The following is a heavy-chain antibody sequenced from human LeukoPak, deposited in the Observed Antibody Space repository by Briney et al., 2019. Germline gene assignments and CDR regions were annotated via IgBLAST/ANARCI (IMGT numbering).Heavy chain of an antibody. CDR2: ISACCGAT. CDR3: AKDRQQLANFDC. CDR1: GFTFASYA. D-gene: IGHD6-13*01. V-gene: IGHV3-23*01. J-gene: IGHJ4*02. Sequence: PGGSLRLSCEASGFTFASYAMSWVRQAPGTGLEWVSGISACCGATYSADSVKGRFSISRNNSKHTLYLHMSSLRAEDTAIYYCAKDRQQLANFDCWGQGALVRVST.